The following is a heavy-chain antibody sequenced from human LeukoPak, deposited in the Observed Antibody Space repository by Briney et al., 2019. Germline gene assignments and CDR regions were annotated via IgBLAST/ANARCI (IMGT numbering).Heavy chain of an antibody. CDR2: ISSSGGNT. CDR3: AKDFRYCGGGCVRGSPDY. V-gene: IGHV3-23*01. CDR1: GFTFSSYA. Sequence: GGSLRLSCAASGFTFSSYAMSWVRQPPWKGLEWVSAISSSGGNTYYADSVQGRFTIPRDNSKNTLYLQMNSLRAEDTAVYYCAKDFRYCGGGCVRGSPDYWGQGTLVTVSS. J-gene: IGHJ4*02. D-gene: IGHD2-21*02.